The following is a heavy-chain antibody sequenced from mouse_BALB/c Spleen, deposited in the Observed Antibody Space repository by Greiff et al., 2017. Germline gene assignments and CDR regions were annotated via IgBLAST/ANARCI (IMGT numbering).Heavy chain of an antibody. D-gene: IGHD4-1*01. V-gene: IGHV1-69*02. J-gene: IGHJ2*01. Sequence: VQLQQPGAELVKPGASVKLSCKASGYTFTSYWMHWVKQRPGQGLEWIGEIDPSDSYTNYNQKFKGKATLTVDKSSSTAYMQLSSLTSEDSAVYYCARGTGRDYWGQGTTLTVSS. CDR1: GYTFTSYW. CDR2: IDPSDSYT. CDR3: ARGTGRDY.